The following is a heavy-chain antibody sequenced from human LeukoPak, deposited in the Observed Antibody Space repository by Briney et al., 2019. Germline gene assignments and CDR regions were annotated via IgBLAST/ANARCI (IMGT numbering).Heavy chain of an antibody. CDR2: INPSGGST. CDR3: ARGGSRGSGSYRFAY. CDR1: GYTFTSYY. J-gene: IGHJ4*02. V-gene: IGHV1-46*01. Sequence: ASVKVSCTASGYTFTSYYMHWVRQAPGQGLEWMGIINPSGGSTSYAQTFQGRVTMTRDTSTSTVYMELSSLRSEDTAVYYCARGGSRGSGSYRFAYWGQGTLVTVSS. D-gene: IGHD3-10*01.